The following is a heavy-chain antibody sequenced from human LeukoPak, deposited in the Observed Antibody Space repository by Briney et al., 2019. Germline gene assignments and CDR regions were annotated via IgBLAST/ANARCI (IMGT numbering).Heavy chain of an antibody. D-gene: IGHD6-19*01. CDR1: GITVSSNY. J-gene: IGHJ4*02. CDR2: IYSGGST. V-gene: IGHV3-66*01. Sequence: GGSLRLSCAASGITVSSNYMSWVRQAPGKGLEWVSVIYSGGSTHYADSVKGRFTISRDNSKNTLYLQMNSLRAEDTAVYYCARLYSSGWTPTFDYWGQGTLVTVSS. CDR3: ARLYSSGWTPTFDY.